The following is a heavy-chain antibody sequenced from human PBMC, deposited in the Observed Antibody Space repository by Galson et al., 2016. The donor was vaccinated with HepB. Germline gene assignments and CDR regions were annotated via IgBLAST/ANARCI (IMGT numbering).Heavy chain of an antibody. CDR3: AKEDFCSDVGCPAGQ. CDR2: ISGSGRHE. D-gene: IGHD3-3*01. J-gene: IGHJ4*02. CDR1: GFTFSNAW. V-gene: IGHV3-30*18. Sequence: SLRLSCAASGFTFSNAWMNWVRQAPGKGLEWVAVISGSGRHEHYADSVKGRFSISRDNSRNMVHLQMSSLRPDDTAVYYCAKEDFCSDVGCPAGQWGQGRLVTVSS.